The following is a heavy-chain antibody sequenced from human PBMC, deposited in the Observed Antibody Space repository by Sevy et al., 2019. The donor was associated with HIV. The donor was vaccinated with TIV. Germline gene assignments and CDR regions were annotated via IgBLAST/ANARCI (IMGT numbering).Heavy chain of an antibody. V-gene: IGHV4-59*01. CDR2: IYYSGST. J-gene: IGHJ3*02. CDR3: AREYSSGWRGGAFDI. Sequence: SETLSLTCTVSGGSISSYYWSWIRQPPGKGLEWIGYIYYSGSTNYNPSLKSRVTLSVDTSKNQFSLKLSSVTAADTAVYYCAREYSSGWRGGAFDILGQGTLVTVSS. D-gene: IGHD6-19*01. CDR1: GGSISSYY.